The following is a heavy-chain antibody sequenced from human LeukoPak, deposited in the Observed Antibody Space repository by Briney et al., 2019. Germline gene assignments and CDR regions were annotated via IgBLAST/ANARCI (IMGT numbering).Heavy chain of an antibody. CDR3: AKDLPDYGDYIEGS. Sequence: GGSLRLSCAASGFTFSSFAMSWVRQAPGKGLEWVSTIRGSGGSTNYADSVKGRFTFSRDNSKKTLYLQMNSLRAEDTAVYYCAKDLPDYGDYIEGSWGQGTLVTVSS. V-gene: IGHV3-23*01. D-gene: IGHD4-17*01. CDR1: GFTFSSFA. J-gene: IGHJ5*02. CDR2: IRGSGGST.